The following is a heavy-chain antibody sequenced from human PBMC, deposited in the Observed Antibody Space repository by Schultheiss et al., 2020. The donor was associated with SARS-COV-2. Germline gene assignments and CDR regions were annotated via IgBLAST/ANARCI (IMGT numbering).Heavy chain of an antibody. J-gene: IGHJ3*02. D-gene: IGHD3-22*01. V-gene: IGHV1-69*06. CDR1: GGTFSSYA. Sequence: SVKVSCKASGGTFSSYAISWVRQAPGQGLEWMGGIIPIFGTANYAQKFQGRVTITADKPTSTAYMELSSLRSEDTAVYYCARAYYYDSSGSIYWDAFDIWGQGTMVTVSS. CDR3: ARAYYYDSSGSIYWDAFDI. CDR2: IIPIFGTA.